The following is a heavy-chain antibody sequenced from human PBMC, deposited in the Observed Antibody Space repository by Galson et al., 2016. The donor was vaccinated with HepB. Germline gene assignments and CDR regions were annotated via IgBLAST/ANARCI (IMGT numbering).Heavy chain of an antibody. CDR3: ARESVAIAALDF. CDR2: IYFTGDA. V-gene: IGHV4-4*07. J-gene: IGHJ4*02. CDR1: GGSMNGYF. D-gene: IGHD6-6*01. Sequence: ETLSLTCTVSGGSMNGYFWNWIRQSAGKGLEWIGRIYFTGDANYNPSLKSRATMSVDMSKNQFSLRLTSVTAADTAVYFCARESVAIAALDFWGQGTPVTVSS.